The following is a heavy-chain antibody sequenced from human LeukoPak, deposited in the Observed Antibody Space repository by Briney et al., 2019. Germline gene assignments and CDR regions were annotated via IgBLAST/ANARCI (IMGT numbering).Heavy chain of an antibody. Sequence: PGGSLRLSCAASGFTFSSYSMNWVRQAPGKGLEWVSYISSSSSTIYYADSVKGRFTISRDNAKNSLYLQMNSLRAEDTAVYYCARDGFSEILWFGENYYYMDVWGKGTTVTVSS. CDR3: ARDGFSEILWFGENYYYMDV. CDR2: ISSSSSTI. V-gene: IGHV3-48*01. D-gene: IGHD3-10*01. J-gene: IGHJ6*03. CDR1: GFTFSSYS.